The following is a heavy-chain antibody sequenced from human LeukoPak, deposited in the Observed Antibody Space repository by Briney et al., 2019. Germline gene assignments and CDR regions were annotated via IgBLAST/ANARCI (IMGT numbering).Heavy chain of an antibody. CDR2: ISGGGGST. V-gene: IGHV3-23*01. J-gene: IGHJ3*02. Sequence: PGGSLRLSCAASGFTFSSYAMSWVRQAPGKGLEWVSAISGGGGSTYYADSVKGRFTISRDNSKNTLYLQMNSLRAEDTAVYYCAKGPLEWLLLGAFDIWGQGTMVTVSS. CDR3: AKGPLEWLLLGAFDI. CDR1: GFTFSSYA. D-gene: IGHD3-3*01.